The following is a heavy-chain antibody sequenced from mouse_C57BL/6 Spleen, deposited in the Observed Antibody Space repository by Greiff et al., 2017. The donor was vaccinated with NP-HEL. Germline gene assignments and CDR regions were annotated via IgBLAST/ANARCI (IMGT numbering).Heavy chain of an antibody. CDR3: ARSEDY. J-gene: IGHJ2*01. CDR2: INPSTGGT. V-gene: IGHV1-42*01. CDR1: GYTFTEYT. Sequence: EVQLQQSGAELVKPGASVKLSCKASGYTFTEYTIHWVKQRSGQGLEWIGEINPSTGGTTYNQKFKAKATLTVDKSSSTAYMQLKSLTSEDSAVYYCARSEDYWGQGTTLTVSS.